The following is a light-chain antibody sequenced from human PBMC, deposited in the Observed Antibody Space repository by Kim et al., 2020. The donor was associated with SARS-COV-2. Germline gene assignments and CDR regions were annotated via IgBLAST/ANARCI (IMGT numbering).Light chain of an antibody. CDR2: QDS. J-gene: IGLJ3*02. CDR3: QAWDSSTWV. Sequence: VSPGQTASITCSGDKLGDKYACWYKQKPGQSPVLVIYQDSKRPSGIPERFSGSNSGNTATLTISGTQAMDEADYYCQAWDSSTWVFGGGTQRTVL. V-gene: IGLV3-1*01. CDR1: KLGDKY.